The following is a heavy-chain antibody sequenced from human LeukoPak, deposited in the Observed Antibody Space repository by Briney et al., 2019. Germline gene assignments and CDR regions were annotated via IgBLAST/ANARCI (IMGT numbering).Heavy chain of an antibody. V-gene: IGHV3-7*01. J-gene: IGHJ4*02. D-gene: IGHD2-2*01. Sequence: PGWSLRLSCAASGFTFNRHWMTWVRQAPGKGLEWIANVNPDMSEKNYVESVKGRFTISRDKVKNSLYLQMNSLRGDDTAVYYCARDGLPVALDKWGQGTLVTVSS. CDR2: VNPDMSEK. CDR3: ARDGLPVALDK. CDR1: GFTFNRHW.